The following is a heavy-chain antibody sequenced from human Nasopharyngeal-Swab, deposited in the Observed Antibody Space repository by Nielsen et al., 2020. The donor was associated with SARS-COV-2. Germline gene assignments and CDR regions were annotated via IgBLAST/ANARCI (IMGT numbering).Heavy chain of an antibody. D-gene: IGHD2-2*01. Sequence: GESLKISCAASGFTFSSYGMHWVRQAPGKGLEWVAVISYDGSNKYYADSVKGRFTISRDISKNTLYLQMNSLRAEGTAVYYCAKTSQLNYYYYMDVWGKGTTVTVSS. V-gene: IGHV3-30*18. CDR3: AKTSQLNYYYYMDV. CDR2: ISYDGSNK. J-gene: IGHJ6*03. CDR1: GFTFSSYG.